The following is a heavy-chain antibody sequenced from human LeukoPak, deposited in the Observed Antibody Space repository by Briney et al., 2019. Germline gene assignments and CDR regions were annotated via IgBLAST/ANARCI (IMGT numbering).Heavy chain of an antibody. Sequence: GGSLRLSCAASGFTFSSYGMHWVRQAPGKGLEWVSYISGSGSTIYYADSVKGRFTISRDNAKNSLYLQMNSLRAEDTAVYYCARDFDYDGSGVIRRGGAFDIWGQGTMVTVSS. CDR2: ISGSGSTI. D-gene: IGHD3-22*01. V-gene: IGHV3-48*04. CDR1: GFTFSSYG. J-gene: IGHJ3*02. CDR3: ARDFDYDGSGVIRRGGAFDI.